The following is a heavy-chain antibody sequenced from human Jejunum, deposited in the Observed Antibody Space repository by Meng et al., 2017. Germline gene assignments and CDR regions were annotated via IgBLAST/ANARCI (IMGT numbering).Heavy chain of an antibody. D-gene: IGHD1-26*01. CDR1: GDSLNSPDYY. Sequence: QVQLQGPRPGLVKPSQTLSLTCTVSGDSLNSPDYYWSWIRQPQEKGLEWIGYIYYSGSTYYNPSLKSRVSISGDTSTKQFSLKLTSVNAADTAVYYCARSPYSGSALPFFDYWGQGSLVTVSS. V-gene: IGHV4-30-4*01. J-gene: IGHJ4*02. CDR3: ARSPYSGSALPFFDY. CDR2: IYYSGST.